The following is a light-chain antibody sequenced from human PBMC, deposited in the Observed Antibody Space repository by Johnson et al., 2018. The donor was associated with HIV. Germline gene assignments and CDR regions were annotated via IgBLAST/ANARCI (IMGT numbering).Light chain of an antibody. CDR3: GTWDSCLRENV. CDR2: ENN. V-gene: IGLV1-51*02. Sequence: QSVLTQPPSVSAAPGQKVTISCSGSSSNIGNNYVSWYQQLPGTAPKLLIYENNKRPSGIPDRFSGSNSGTSATLGITGLQPGDEADYYCGTWDSCLRENVFGTGTKVTVL. CDR1: SSNIGNNY. J-gene: IGLJ1*01.